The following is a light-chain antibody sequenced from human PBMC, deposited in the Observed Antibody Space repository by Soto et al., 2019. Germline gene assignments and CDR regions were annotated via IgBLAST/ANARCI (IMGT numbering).Light chain of an antibody. CDR1: QSIRTN. CDR3: QQYNDWPPLT. V-gene: IGKV3-15*01. J-gene: IGKJ4*01. CDR2: DAS. Sequence: EIMMTQSPATVSVSPGERATLSCRASQSIRTNVVWYQQKPGQALRLLIYDASTRATGLSSRFSGSGSGTEFTLTISSLQSEDVAIYYCQQYNDWPPLTFGGGTRLEI.